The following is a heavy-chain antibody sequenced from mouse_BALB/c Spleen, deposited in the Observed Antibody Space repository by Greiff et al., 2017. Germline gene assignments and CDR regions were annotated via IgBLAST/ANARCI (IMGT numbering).Heavy chain of an antibody. CDR1: GFSLSRYS. D-gene: IGHD2-1*01. J-gene: IGHJ1*01. CDR2: IWGGGST. V-gene: IGHV2-6-4*01. CDR3: AKDYGKRNWYFDV. Sequence: QVQLKESGPGLVAPSQSLSITCTVSGFSLSRYSVHWVRQPPGKGLEWLGMIWGGGSTDYNSALKSRLSISKDNSKSQVFLKMNSLQTDDTAMYSCAKDYGKRNWYFDVWGAGTTGTVSS.